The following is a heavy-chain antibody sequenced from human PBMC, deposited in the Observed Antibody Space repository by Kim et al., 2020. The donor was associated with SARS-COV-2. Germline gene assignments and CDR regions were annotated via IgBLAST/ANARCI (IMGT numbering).Heavy chain of an antibody. Sequence: GGSLRLSCAASGFTFSSYGMHWVRQAPGKGLEWVAVISYDGSNKYYADSVKGRFTISSDNSKNTLYLQMNSLRAEDTAVYYCARAFLRYFDWPDAYDIWG. J-gene: IGHJ3*02. D-gene: IGHD3-9*01. CDR3: ARAFLRYFDWPDAYDI. CDR2: ISYDGSNK. V-gene: IGHV3-33*05. CDR1: GFTFSSYG.